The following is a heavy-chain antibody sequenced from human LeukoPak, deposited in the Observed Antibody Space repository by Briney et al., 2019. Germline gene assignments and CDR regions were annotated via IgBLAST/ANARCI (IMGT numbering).Heavy chain of an antibody. CDR2: IYPGDSDT. CDR1: GYSFTSYW. CDR3: ARASYYYDSSGYWYFDY. Sequence: RESLKISCKGSGYSFTSYWIGWVRQMPGKGLEWMGIIYPGDSDTRYSPSFQGQVTISADKSISSAYLQWSSLKASDTAMYYCARASYYYDSSGYWYFDYWGQGTLVTVSS. D-gene: IGHD3-22*01. V-gene: IGHV5-51*01. J-gene: IGHJ4*02.